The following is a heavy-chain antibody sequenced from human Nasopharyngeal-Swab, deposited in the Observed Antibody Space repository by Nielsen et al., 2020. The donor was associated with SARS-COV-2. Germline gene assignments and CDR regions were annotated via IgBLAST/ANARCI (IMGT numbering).Heavy chain of an antibody. D-gene: IGHD3-22*01. J-gene: IGHJ3*02. CDR1: GGTFSSYA. CDR3: ARVRYYYDSSGYYHPRSESGFTDAFDI. Sequence: SVKVSCKASGGTFSSYAISWVRQAPGQGLEWMGGIIPIFGTANYAQKFQGRVTITADESTSTAYMELSSLRSEDTAVYYCARVRYYYDSSGYYHPRSESGFTDAFDIWGQGTMVTVSS. V-gene: IGHV1-69*13. CDR2: IIPIFGTA.